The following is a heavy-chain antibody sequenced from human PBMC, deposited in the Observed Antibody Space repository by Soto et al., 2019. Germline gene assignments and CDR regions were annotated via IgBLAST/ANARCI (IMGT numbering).Heavy chain of an antibody. D-gene: IGHD2-15*01. J-gene: IGHJ5*02. V-gene: IGHV1-2*02. CDR1: GYTFTGYY. CDR2: INPNSGGT. CDR3: ARGYCSGGSCRDWFDP. Sequence: QVQLVQSGAEVKKPGASVKVSCKASGYTFTGYYMHWVRQAPGQGLEWMGWINPNSGGTNYAQKFQGRVTMTRDTSIRTAYMELSRLRSDDTAVYYWARGYCSGGSCRDWFDPWGQGTLVTVSS.